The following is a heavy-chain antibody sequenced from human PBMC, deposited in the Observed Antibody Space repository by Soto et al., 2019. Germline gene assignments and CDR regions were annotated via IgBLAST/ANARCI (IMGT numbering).Heavy chain of an antibody. CDR3: ARGLGGSYFRGYYYGMDV. Sequence: SETLSLTCAGYGGSFSGYYWSWIRQTPGKGLEWLGEINHRGSTNYNPSLKSRVTISVDTSRTQFSLKLSSVTAADTAVYYCARGLGGSYFRGYYYGMDVWGQGTTVTVSS. CDR2: INHRGST. CDR1: GGSFSGYY. V-gene: IGHV4-34*01. J-gene: IGHJ6*02. D-gene: IGHD1-26*01.